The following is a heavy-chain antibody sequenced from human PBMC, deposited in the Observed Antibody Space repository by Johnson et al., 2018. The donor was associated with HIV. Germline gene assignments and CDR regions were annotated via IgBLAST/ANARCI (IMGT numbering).Heavy chain of an antibody. Sequence: QVQLVESGGGVVQPGGSLRLSCVASGFTFSRFGMHWVRQAPGKGLEWVAFIRYDGSDKYYADSVKGRFTISRDNSKNTLYLQMNSLRPEDTAVYYCAREHRGYNFWSGYYPDAFDIWGLGTMVTVSS. V-gene: IGHV3-30*02. CDR3: AREHRGYNFWSGYYPDAFDI. CDR2: IRYDGSDK. J-gene: IGHJ3*02. CDR1: GFTFSRFG. D-gene: IGHD3-3*01.